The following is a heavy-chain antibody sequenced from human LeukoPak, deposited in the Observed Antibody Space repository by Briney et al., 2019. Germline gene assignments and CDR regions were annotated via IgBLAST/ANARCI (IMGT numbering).Heavy chain of an antibody. J-gene: IGHJ5*02. V-gene: IGHV4-59*11. CDR3: ARGGIKKYSYGYPWFDP. Sequence: SETLSLTCTVSGGSISSHYWSWIRQPPGKGLEWSGYIYYSGSTNYNPSLKSRVTISVDTSKNQFSLKLSSVTAADTAVYYCARGGIKKYSYGYPWFDPWGQGTLVTVSS. CDR2: IYYSGST. CDR1: GGSISSHY. D-gene: IGHD5-18*01.